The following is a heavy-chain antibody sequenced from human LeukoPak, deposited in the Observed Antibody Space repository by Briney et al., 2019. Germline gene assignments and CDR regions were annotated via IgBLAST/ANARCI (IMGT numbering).Heavy chain of an antibody. Sequence: SVKVSCKASGYTFTSYDISWVRQAPGQGLEWMGRIIPILGIANYAQKFQGRVTITADKSTSTAYMELSSLRSEDTAVYYCARDEIQLSGYYYYGMDVWGQGTTVTVSS. D-gene: IGHD5-18*01. CDR3: ARDEIQLSGYYYYGMDV. CDR1: GYTFTSYD. V-gene: IGHV1-69*04. J-gene: IGHJ6*02. CDR2: IIPILGIA.